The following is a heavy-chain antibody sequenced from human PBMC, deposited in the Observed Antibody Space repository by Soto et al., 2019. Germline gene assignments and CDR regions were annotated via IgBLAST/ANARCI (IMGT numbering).Heavy chain of an antibody. CDR2: IKSKTDGGTT. V-gene: IGHV3-15*01. CDR3: TTAENYYDSSSFDY. CDR1: GFTFNNAW. D-gene: IGHD3-22*01. J-gene: IGHJ4*02. Sequence: GGSLRLSCVSSGFTFNNAWMNWVRQAPGKGLEWVGRIKSKTDGGTTDYAALVKGRFTISRDDSKTTLYLQMNGLKTEDTAVYYCTTAENYYDSSSFDYWGQGTLVTVSS.